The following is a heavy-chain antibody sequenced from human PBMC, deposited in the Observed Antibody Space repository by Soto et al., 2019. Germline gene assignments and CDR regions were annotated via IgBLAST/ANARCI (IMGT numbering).Heavy chain of an antibody. V-gene: IGHV3-21*01. Sequence: PGGSMKLSCAASGFTFSSYSMNWVRQAPGKGLEWVSSISSSSSYIYYADSVKGRFTISRDNAKNSLYLQMNSLRAEDTAVYYCARADLVPVLFYMDVWGKGTTVTVSS. D-gene: IGHD2-2*01. CDR3: ARADLVPVLFYMDV. CDR2: ISSSSSYI. CDR1: GFTFSSYS. J-gene: IGHJ6*03.